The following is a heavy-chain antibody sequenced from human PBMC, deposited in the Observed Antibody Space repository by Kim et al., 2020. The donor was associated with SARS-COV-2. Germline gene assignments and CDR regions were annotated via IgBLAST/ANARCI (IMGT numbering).Heavy chain of an antibody. CDR1: GFTFSSYW. Sequence: GGSLRLSCAASGFTFSSYWMSWVRQAPGKGLEWVANIKQDGSEKYYVDSVKGRFTISRDNAKNSLYLQMNSLRAEDTAVYYCARGTFEQLVFMDFDYWGQGTLVTVSS. V-gene: IGHV3-7*01. J-gene: IGHJ4*02. CDR2: IKQDGSEK. CDR3: ARGTFEQLVFMDFDY. D-gene: IGHD6-6*01.